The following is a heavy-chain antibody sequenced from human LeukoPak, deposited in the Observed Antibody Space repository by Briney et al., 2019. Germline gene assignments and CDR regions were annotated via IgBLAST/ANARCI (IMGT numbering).Heavy chain of an antibody. CDR2: IYTSGST. Sequence: PSQTLSLTCTVSGGSISSGSYYWSWIRQPAGKGLGWIGRIYTSGSTNYNPSLKSRVTISVDTSKNQFSLKLSSVTAADTAVYYCARVSFWSGYRDYWGQGTLVTVSS. CDR3: ARVSFWSGYRDY. V-gene: IGHV4-61*02. J-gene: IGHJ4*02. CDR1: GGSISSGSYY. D-gene: IGHD3-3*01.